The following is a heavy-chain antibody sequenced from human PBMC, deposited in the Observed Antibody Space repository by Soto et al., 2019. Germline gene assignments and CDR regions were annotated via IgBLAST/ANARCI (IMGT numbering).Heavy chain of an antibody. V-gene: IGHV3-23*01. CDR1: GFTFSSYA. Sequence: LRLSCAASGFTFSSYATNWVRQAPGKGLEWVSTISGSGDKTYYADSVKGRFTISRDNSKNTLSLQMNSLRAEDTAVYYCAKSGQSSWANMDVWGQGTTVTVSS. CDR2: ISGSGDKT. J-gene: IGHJ6*02. CDR3: AKSGQSSWANMDV. D-gene: IGHD2-2*01.